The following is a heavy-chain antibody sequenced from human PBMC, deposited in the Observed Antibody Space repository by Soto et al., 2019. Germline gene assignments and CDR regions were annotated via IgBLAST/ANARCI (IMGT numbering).Heavy chain of an antibody. CDR2: IIPILGIA. Sequence: GASVKVSCKASGGTFSSYTISWVRQAPGQGLEWMGRIIPILGIANYAQKFQGRVTITADKSTSTAYMELSSLRSEDTAVYYCARGGLGDYDIFLDYWGQGTLVTVSS. CDR3: ARGGLGDYDIFLDY. V-gene: IGHV1-69*02. J-gene: IGHJ4*02. CDR1: GGTFSSYT. D-gene: IGHD4-17*01.